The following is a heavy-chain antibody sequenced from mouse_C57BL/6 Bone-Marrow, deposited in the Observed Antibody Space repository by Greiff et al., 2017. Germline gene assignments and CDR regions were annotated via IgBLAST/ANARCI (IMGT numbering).Heavy chain of an antibody. V-gene: IGHV14-2*01. D-gene: IGHD1-1*01. CDR3: ARNYDSPY. CDR2: IDPEAGDT. J-gene: IGHJ2*01. CDR1: GFNIKDYY. Sequence: EVQLQQSGAELVKPGASVKLSCTASGFNIKDYYMHWVKQRPEQGLEWIGRIDPEAGDTKYASKFQGKATITADTSSNTAYLQLSSLTSKDTAVCYCARNYDSPYWGQGTTLTVSS.